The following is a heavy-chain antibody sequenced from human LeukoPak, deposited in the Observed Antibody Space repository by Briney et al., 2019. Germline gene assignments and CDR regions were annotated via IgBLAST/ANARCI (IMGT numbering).Heavy chain of an antibody. D-gene: IGHD2-15*01. J-gene: IGHJ4*02. CDR2: INPRDGST. Sequence: GASVKVSCKAAGYTFTNYYMQWVRQAPGQGLEWMGIINPRDGSTSYAQKFQGRVTVTRDTSTSTVYMELSSLRSEDTAVYYCARVYCSGGSCYEFDFWGLGTLVTVSS. CDR3: ARVYCSGGSCYEFDF. V-gene: IGHV1-46*03. CDR1: GYTFTNYY.